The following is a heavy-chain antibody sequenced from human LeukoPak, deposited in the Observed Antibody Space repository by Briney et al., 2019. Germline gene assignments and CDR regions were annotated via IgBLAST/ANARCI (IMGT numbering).Heavy chain of an antibody. CDR1: GGSISSSSYY. V-gene: IGHV4-39*01. CDR2: IYYSGST. Sequence: PSETLSLTCTVSGGSISSSSYYWGWIRQPPGKGLEWIGSIYYSGSTYYNPSLKSRVTISVDTSKNQFSLKLSSVTAADTAVYYCASLKYYDFWSGFPRYFDYWGQGTLVTVSS. J-gene: IGHJ4*02. CDR3: ASLKYYDFWSGFPRYFDY. D-gene: IGHD3-3*01.